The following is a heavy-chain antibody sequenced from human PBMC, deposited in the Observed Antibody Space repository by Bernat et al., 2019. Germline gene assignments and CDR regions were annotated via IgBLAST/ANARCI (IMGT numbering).Heavy chain of an antibody. J-gene: IGHJ5*02. V-gene: IGHV4-31*03. D-gene: IGHD3-16*01. CDR1: GGSISSGGYY. CDR2: IYYGGTT. CDR3: ARDSSPMISWFDP. Sequence: QVQLQESGPGLVKPSQTLSLTCTVSGGSISSGGYYWSWIRQHPGKGLEWIGYIYYGGTTYYNPSLRSRVTISVDTSKNQFSLKLYSVTAADTAVYYCARDSSPMISWFDPWGQGALVTVSS.